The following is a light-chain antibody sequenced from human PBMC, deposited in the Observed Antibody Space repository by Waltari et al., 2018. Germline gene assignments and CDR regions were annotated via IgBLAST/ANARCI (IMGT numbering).Light chain of an antibody. Sequence: QSVLTQTPSVSGAPGQRVPISCTGSGPNSGAGYDVHWYQQLPRADPKILIYVRTSRPLGVPARFFGSTSGTSASLAITGLQAEDEADYYCQSYDTSLSVVFGGGTKLTVL. CDR1: GPNSGAGYD. J-gene: IGLJ3*02. CDR3: QSYDTSLSVV. V-gene: IGLV1-40*01. CDR2: VRT.